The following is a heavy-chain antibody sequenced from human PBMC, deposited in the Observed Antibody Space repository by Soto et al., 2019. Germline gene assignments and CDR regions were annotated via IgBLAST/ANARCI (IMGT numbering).Heavy chain of an antibody. CDR3: ARMRVPAAICWFDP. V-gene: IGHV1-18*01. D-gene: IGHD2-2*01. J-gene: IGHJ5*02. Sequence: ASVKVSCKASGYTFTSYGISWLRQSPGQGLEWMGWISAYNGNTNYAQKLQGRVTMTTDTSTSTAYMELRSLRSDDTAVYYCARMRVPAAICWFDPWGQGTLVTVSS. CDR2: ISAYNGNT. CDR1: GYTFTSYG.